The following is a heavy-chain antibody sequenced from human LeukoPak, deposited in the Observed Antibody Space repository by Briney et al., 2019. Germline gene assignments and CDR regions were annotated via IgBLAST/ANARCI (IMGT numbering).Heavy chain of an antibody. CDR2: ISGSGGST. Sequence: GGSLRLSCAASGFTFSSYAMSWVRQAPGKGLEWVSAISGSGGSTYYADSVKGRFTISRDNSKNTLYLQMNSLRAEDTAVYYCAKDRTSSSWSDDAFDIWGQGTMVTVSS. J-gene: IGHJ3*02. CDR1: GFTFSSYA. D-gene: IGHD6-13*01. CDR3: AKDRTSSSWSDDAFDI. V-gene: IGHV3-23*01.